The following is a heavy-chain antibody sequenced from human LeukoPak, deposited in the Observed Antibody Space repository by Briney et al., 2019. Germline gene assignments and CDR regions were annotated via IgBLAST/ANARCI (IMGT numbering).Heavy chain of an antibody. Sequence: GASVKVSCTASGYTFTGYYMHWVRQAPGQGLEWMGWINPNSGGTNYAQKFQGRVTMTRDTSISTAYMELSRLRSDDTAVYYCARENSSSWYHWFDPWGQGTLVTVSS. CDR3: ARENSSSWYHWFDP. CDR1: GYTFTGYY. J-gene: IGHJ5*02. V-gene: IGHV1-2*02. D-gene: IGHD6-13*01. CDR2: INPNSGGT.